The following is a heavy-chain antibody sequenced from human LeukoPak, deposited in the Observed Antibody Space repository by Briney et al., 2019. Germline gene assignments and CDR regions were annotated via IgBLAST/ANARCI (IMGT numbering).Heavy chain of an antibody. J-gene: IGHJ6*02. D-gene: IGHD3-10*01. CDR1: GFTFSSYA. CDR2: ISGRGGRT. V-gene: IGHV3-23*01. CDR3: ARDEITMVRGVYYYYGMDV. Sequence: TGGSLRLSCAASGFTFSSYAMSWVRQAPGKGLEWVSAISGRGGRTSNADSVKGRFTISRDNSKNTLYLQMNSLRAEDTAVYYCARDEITMVRGVYYYYGMDVWGQGTTVTVSS.